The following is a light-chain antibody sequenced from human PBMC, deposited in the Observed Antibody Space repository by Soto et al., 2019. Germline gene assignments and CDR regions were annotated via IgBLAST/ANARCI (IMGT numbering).Light chain of an antibody. CDR1: SSNIGAGYD. CDR2: GNS. J-gene: IGLJ2*01. Sequence: QSVLTQPPSVSGAPGQRVNISCTGSSSNIGAGYDVHWYQQLPGTAPKLLIYGNSNRPSGVPDRFSGSKSGTSASLAITGLHAEDEADYYCQSYDSSLSVVFGGGTKVTVL. CDR3: QSYDSSLSVV. V-gene: IGLV1-40*01.